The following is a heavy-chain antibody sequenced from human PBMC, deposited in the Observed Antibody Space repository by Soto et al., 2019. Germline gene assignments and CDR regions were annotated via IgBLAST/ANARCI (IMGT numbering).Heavy chain of an antibody. Sequence: GASVKVSCKASGGTFSSYAISWVRQAPGQGLEWMGGIIPIFGTANYAQKFQGRVTITADESTSTAYMELSSLRSEDTAVYYCARDGTTSYYDILTGPPESGSGPYYYYGMDVWGQGTTVTVSS. J-gene: IGHJ6*02. CDR3: ARDGTTSYYDILTGPPESGSGPYYYYGMDV. CDR2: IIPIFGTA. V-gene: IGHV1-69*13. CDR1: GGTFSSYA. D-gene: IGHD3-9*01.